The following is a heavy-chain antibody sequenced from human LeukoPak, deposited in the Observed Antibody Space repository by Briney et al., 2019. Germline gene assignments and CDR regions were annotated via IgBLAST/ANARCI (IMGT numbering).Heavy chain of an antibody. D-gene: IGHD6-13*01. Sequence: GGSLRLSCAASGFTFSSYGMHWVRQAPGKGLEWVAFIRYDGSNKYYADSVKGRFTISRDNSKNTLYLQMNSLKTEDTAVYYCTTDEISAPGTDYWGQGTLVTVSS. CDR3: TTDEISAPGTDY. CDR2: IRYDGSNK. J-gene: IGHJ4*02. V-gene: IGHV3-30*02. CDR1: GFTFSSYG.